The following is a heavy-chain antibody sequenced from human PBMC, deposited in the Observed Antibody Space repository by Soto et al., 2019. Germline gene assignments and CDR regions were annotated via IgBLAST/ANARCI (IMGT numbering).Heavy chain of an antibody. CDR2: ITHGGST. CDR3: ARARFDSWSHIYYGLDV. CDR1: GWSFSAYS. V-gene: IGHV4-34*01. Sequence: SETLSLTCCVYGWSFSAYSWTWLRQSPGKGLEWIGEITHGGSTDYNPALKSRLVMSVDTSKSQFSLRVTSVTAADAAVYFCARARFDSWSHIYYGLDVWGQGTTVTVSS. D-gene: IGHD3-3*01. J-gene: IGHJ6*02.